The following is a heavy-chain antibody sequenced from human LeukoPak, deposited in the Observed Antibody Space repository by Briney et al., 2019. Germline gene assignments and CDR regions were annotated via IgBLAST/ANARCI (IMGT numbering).Heavy chain of an antibody. CDR2: IWYDGSNK. V-gene: IGHV3-33*01. CDR3: ARDPARSYNWFDP. J-gene: IGHJ5*02. Sequence: GRSLRLSCAASGFTFSSYGMHWVRQAPGKGLEWVAVIWYDGSNKYYADSVKGRFTISRDNSKNTLYLQMNSLRAEDTAVYYCARDPARSYNWFDPWGQGTLVTVSS. D-gene: IGHD1-26*01. CDR1: GFTFSSYG.